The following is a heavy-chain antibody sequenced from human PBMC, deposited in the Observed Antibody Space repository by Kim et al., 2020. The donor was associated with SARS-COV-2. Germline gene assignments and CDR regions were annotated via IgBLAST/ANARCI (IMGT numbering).Heavy chain of an antibody. V-gene: IGHV5-51*01. CDR1: GYSFTSYW. Sequence: GESLKISCKGSGYSFTSYWIGWVRQMPGKGLEWMGIIYPGDSDTRYSPSFQGQVTISADKSISTAYLQWSSLKASDTAMYYCARLSSHSSSWFRKYYFDYWGQGTLVTVSS. CDR3: ARLSSHSSSWFRKYYFDY. CDR2: IYPGDSDT. J-gene: IGHJ4*02. D-gene: IGHD6-13*01.